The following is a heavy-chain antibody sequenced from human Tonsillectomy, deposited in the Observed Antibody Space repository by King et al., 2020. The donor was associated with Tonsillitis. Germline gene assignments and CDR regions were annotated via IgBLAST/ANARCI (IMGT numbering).Heavy chain of an antibody. J-gene: IGHJ4*02. D-gene: IGHD3-10*01. Sequence: VQLVESGGGVVQPGTSLRLSCAASGFSFNLYAIHWFRQSPGKGLEWLTVISYDGSKQYYADSVKGRFTVSRDNSKNTLFLQINSLRAEDTAIYFCSRGGFKGWLGDQTPDFDSWGPGILVTVSS. CDR2: ISYDGSKQ. CDR3: SRGGFKGWLGDQTPDFDS. V-gene: IGHV3-33*05. CDR1: GFSFNLYA.